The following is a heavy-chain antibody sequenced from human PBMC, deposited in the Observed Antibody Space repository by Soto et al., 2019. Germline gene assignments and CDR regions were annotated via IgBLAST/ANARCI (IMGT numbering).Heavy chain of an antibody. CDR2: NSHSGSA. CDR3: AGGRGFLPWFGDLGWFGP. Sequence: SETLSLTCAVYGGSFSGYYWSWIREPPGKGLERIGENSHSGSADYNPSLKSRVTIPVDTSKNQFSLKLSSVTAADTAVYYCAGGRGFLPWFGDLGWFGPWGQGTLVTGS. D-gene: IGHD3-10*01. CDR1: GGSFSGYY. V-gene: IGHV4-34*01. J-gene: IGHJ5*02.